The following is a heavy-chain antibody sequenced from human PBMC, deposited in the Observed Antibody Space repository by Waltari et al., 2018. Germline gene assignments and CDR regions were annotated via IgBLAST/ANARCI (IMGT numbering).Heavy chain of an antibody. Sequence: EVQLLESGGGLVQPGGSLRLSCVTSGFPFSHYGMSWVRQAPGRGLEWVSTIGGSGGDTYYPESVRGRFIISRDNSQNTLYVQMNILRDEDTAVYYCAKDAERPWGAFEIRGQGTMVTVSS. CDR2: IGGSGGDT. V-gene: IGHV3-23*01. CDR1: GFPFSHYG. D-gene: IGHD3-16*01. CDR3: AKDAERPWGAFEI. J-gene: IGHJ3*02.